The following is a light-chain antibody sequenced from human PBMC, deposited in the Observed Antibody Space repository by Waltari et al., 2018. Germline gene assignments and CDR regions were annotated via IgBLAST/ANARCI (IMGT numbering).Light chain of an antibody. V-gene: IGKV4-1*01. Sequence: DSVMTQSPESRPVSLGQRATYNCTSSTGLFYISNNKNYLAWYQQKPGQPPKLLIYWASTRDSGVPDRFSGSGSGTDFTLTISSLQAEDVAVYTCQQYFDTPFTFGPGTKV. J-gene: IGKJ3*01. CDR1: TGLFYISNNKNY. CDR2: WAS. CDR3: QQYFDTPFT.